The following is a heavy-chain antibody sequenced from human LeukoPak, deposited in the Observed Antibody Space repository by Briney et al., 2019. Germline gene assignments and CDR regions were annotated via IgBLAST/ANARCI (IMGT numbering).Heavy chain of an antibody. CDR2: VDGGGGGT. D-gene: IGHD1-1*01. V-gene: IGHV3-23*01. CDR1: GFTLSSYA. J-gene: IGHJ4*02. CDR3: AKAPPYKKYFDY. Sequence: PGGSLRLSCAASGFTLSSYAMTWVRQAPGRGLEWVSSVDGGGGGTYYADSVKGRFTISRDNSKDTLYLQMNGLRAEDTAVYFCAKAPPYKKYFDYWGQGTLVTVSS.